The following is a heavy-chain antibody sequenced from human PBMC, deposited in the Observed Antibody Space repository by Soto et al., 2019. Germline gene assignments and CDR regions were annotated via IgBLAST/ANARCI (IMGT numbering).Heavy chain of an antibody. CDR3: AKLGYCSGGSCPDGAQGFDP. CDR1: GFTFSSYG. CDR2: ISYDGSNK. D-gene: IGHD2-15*01. V-gene: IGHV3-30*18. J-gene: IGHJ5*02. Sequence: GGSLRLSCAASGFTFSSYGMHWVRQAPGKGLEWVAVISYDGSNKYYADSAKGRFTISRDNSKNTLYLQMNSLRAEDTAVYYCAKLGYCSGGSCPDGAQGFDPWGQGTLVTVSS.